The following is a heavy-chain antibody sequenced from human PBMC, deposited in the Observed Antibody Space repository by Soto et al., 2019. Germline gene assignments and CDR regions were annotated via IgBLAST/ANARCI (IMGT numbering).Heavy chain of an antibody. J-gene: IGHJ6*02. CDR3: AKSLGYCSSTSCYEAYGMDV. V-gene: IGHV3-30*18. D-gene: IGHD2-2*01. CDR2: ISYDGSNK. Sequence: QVQLVESGGGVVQPGRSLRLSCAASGFTFSSYGMHWVRQAPGKGLEWVAVISYDGSNKYYADSVKGRFTISRDNSKNTLYLQMNSLRAEDTAVYCCAKSLGYCSSTSCYEAYGMDVWGQGTTVTVSS. CDR1: GFTFSSYG.